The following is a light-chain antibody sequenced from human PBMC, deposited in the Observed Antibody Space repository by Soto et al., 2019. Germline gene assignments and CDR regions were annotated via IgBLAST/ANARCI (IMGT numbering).Light chain of an antibody. CDR2: GAS. CDR1: QSVSSSY. Sequence: EMVLTQSPGTLSLSPGERATLSCRASQSVSSSYLAWYQQKPGQAPRLLIYGASSRATGIPDRFSGSGSGTDFSLNISRLEPEDFAVYYCQQYGSSPHTYGQGTKLEIK. CDR3: QQYGSSPHT. J-gene: IGKJ2*01. V-gene: IGKV3-20*01.